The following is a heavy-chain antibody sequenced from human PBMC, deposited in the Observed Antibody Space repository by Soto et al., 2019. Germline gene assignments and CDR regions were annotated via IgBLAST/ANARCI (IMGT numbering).Heavy chain of an antibody. CDR1: GGSISSYY. CDR2: IYYSGST. V-gene: IGHV4-59*13. Sequence: PSETLSLTCTVSGGSISSYYCSWIRQPPGKGLEWIGYIYYSGSTNYNPSLKSRVTISVDTSKNQFSLKLSSVTAADTAVYYCARDLMSEGYCSGGSCYGAFDIWGQGTMVTVSS. CDR3: ARDLMSEGYCSGGSCYGAFDI. D-gene: IGHD2-15*01. J-gene: IGHJ3*02.